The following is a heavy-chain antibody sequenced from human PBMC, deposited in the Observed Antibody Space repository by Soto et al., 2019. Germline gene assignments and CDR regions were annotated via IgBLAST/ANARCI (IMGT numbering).Heavy chain of an antibody. CDR1: GFTFSSYG. Sequence: PGGSLRLSCAASGFTFSSYGMHWVRQAPGKGLEGVAVISYDGSNKYYADSVKGRFTISRDNSKNTLYLQMKSLRAEDTFVYYCAKGGEPWIQLWLRFFDYWGQGTLVTVSS. D-gene: IGHD5-18*01. CDR3: AKGGEPWIQLWLRFFDY. V-gene: IGHV3-30*18. J-gene: IGHJ4*02. CDR2: ISYDGSNK.